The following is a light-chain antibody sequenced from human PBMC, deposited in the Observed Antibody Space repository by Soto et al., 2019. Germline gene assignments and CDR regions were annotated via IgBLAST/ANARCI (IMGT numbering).Light chain of an antibody. CDR1: EGVSSY. V-gene: IGKV3-11*01. Sequence: EIVLTQFPGTLSFSPGERATLSFRASEGVSSYLAWYQQNPRQAPRLLIYDASNRATGIPARFSGSGSGTDFTLTISSLEPEDFAVYYCQQRSNWPPITFGQGTRLEIK. CDR2: DAS. CDR3: QQRSNWPPIT. J-gene: IGKJ5*01.